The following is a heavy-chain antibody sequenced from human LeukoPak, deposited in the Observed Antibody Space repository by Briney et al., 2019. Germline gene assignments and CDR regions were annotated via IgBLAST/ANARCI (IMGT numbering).Heavy chain of an antibody. Sequence: GGSLRLSCAASAITFSNSWMNWVRQAPGKGLEWFSFIRNDGNDKYYADSVKGRFTISRDNSKNTLYLQMNSLRPEDTALYYCVRDFEWSFDTWDQGTLVTVSS. CDR3: VRDFEWSFDT. D-gene: IGHD3-3*01. J-gene: IGHJ4*02. CDR2: IRNDGNDK. V-gene: IGHV3-30*02. CDR1: AITFSNSW.